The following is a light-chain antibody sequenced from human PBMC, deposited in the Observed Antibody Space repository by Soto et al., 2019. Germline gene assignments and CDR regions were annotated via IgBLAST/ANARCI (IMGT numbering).Light chain of an antibody. CDR1: QSINNL. CDR2: DVS. J-gene: IGKJ4*01. V-gene: IGKV1-5*01. Sequence: DVQMTQSPSTLSASVGDRVTITCRASQSINNLLAWYQQKPGKAPKVLIYDVSTLESGVPSRFSGSGSGTEFTLTISSLQPEDFATYCCQQYDSYPLTFGGGTRVEIK. CDR3: QQYDSYPLT.